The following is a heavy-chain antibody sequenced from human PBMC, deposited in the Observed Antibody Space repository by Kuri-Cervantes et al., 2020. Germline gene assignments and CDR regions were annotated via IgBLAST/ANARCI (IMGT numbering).Heavy chain of an antibody. CDR2: FDPEDGET. CDR3: ASDCSGGSCYPDTHYYYGMDV. D-gene: IGHD2-15*01. CDR1: GYTLTELS. J-gene: IGHJ6*02. V-gene: IGHV1-24*01. Sequence: ASVKVSCKVSGYTLTELSMHWVRQAPGKGLEWMGGFDPEDGETIYAQKFQGRVTMTEDTSTDTAYMGLSSLRSEDTAVYYCASDCSGGSCYPDTHYYYGMDVWGQGTTVTVSS.